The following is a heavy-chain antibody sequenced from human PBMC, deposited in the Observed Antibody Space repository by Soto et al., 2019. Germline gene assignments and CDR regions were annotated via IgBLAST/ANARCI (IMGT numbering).Heavy chain of an antibody. V-gene: IGHV3-49*03. CDR2: IRNKVYGGTT. CDR3: TRDVGVNTNCQPDY. Sequence: GGSLRLSCSASGFTVGDFAMSWFRQSPGKGLEWVGFIRNKVYGGTTEYAASVKGRFIISRDDSRSIAYLHMNSLKTEDTAVYYCTRDVGVNTNCQPDYWGQGTLVTVSS. D-gene: IGHD2-15*01. J-gene: IGHJ4*02. CDR1: GFTVGDFA.